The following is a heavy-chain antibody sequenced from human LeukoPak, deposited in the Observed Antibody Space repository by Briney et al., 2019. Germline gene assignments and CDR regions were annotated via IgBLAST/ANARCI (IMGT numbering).Heavy chain of an antibody. J-gene: IGHJ3*02. V-gene: IGHV3-23*01. CDR3: AKEISQEGAFDI. CDR2: ISGSGGST. D-gene: IGHD2-15*01. Sequence: GGSVRLSCAASGFTFGNYWMSWVRQAPGKGLEWVSAISGSGGSTYYADSVKGRFTISRDNSKNTLYLQMNSLRAEDTAVYYCAKEISQEGAFDIWGQGTMVTVSS. CDR1: GFTFGNYW.